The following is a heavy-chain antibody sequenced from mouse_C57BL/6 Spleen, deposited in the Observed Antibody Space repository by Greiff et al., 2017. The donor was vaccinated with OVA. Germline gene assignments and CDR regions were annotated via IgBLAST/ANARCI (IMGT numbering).Heavy chain of an antibody. Sequence: VQLKESGPELVKPGASVKMSCKASGYTFTDYNMHWVKQSHGKSLEWIGYIKPNNGGTSYNQKFKGKATLTVNKSSSTAYMELRSLTSEDSAVYYCARGNDYDRFAYWGQGTLVTVSA. CDR1: GYTFTDYN. J-gene: IGHJ3*01. V-gene: IGHV1-22*01. CDR3: ARGNDYDRFAY. D-gene: IGHD2-4*01. CDR2: IKPNNGGT.